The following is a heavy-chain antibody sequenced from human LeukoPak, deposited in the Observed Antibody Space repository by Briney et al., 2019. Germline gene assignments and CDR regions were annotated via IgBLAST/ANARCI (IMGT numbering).Heavy chain of an antibody. CDR1: GFTFSDRY. J-gene: IGHJ3*02. CDR2: ISSSGSTI. Sequence: GGSLRLSCAASGFTFSDRYMSWVRQTPGKGLEWVSYISSSGSTIYYADSVKGRFTISRDNAKNSLYLQMNSLRAEDTAVYYCATELGFRNAFDIWGQGTMVTVSS. V-gene: IGHV3-11*01. D-gene: IGHD3-16*01. CDR3: ATELGFRNAFDI.